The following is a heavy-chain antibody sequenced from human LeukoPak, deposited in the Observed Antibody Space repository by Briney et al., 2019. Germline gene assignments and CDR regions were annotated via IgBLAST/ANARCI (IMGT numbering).Heavy chain of an antibody. D-gene: IGHD2-8*01. Sequence: PGGSLRLSCVGSGFTFSSFAMNWVRQAPGKELHWLSAITGSGDVTYYAASVKGRFTISRDNSKNTSYLQMNSLRVEDTALYYCAKDLFSGVSSRLDPWGQGNLVSVSS. V-gene: IGHV3-23*01. CDR3: AKDLFSGVSSRLDP. CDR2: ITGSGDVT. CDR1: GFTFSSFA. J-gene: IGHJ5*01.